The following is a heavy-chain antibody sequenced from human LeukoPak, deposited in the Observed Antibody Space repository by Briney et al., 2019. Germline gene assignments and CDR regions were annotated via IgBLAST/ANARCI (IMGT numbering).Heavy chain of an antibody. CDR2: IGGSSGAT. CDR3: AKRGEGCSGVSCLYWYFDI. Sequence: GGSLRLSCAASRFTFSTYAMNWVRQAPGKGLECVSTIGGSSGATYYADSVKGRFIVSRDNSKNILYLQINSLRADDAAVYYCAKRGEGCSGVSCLYWYFDIWGRGTLVTVPS. V-gene: IGHV3-23*01. J-gene: IGHJ2*01. D-gene: IGHD2-15*01. CDR1: RFTFSTYA.